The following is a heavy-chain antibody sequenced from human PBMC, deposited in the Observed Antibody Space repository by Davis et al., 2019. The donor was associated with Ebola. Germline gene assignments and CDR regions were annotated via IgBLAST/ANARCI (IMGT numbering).Heavy chain of an antibody. CDR2: IYYSGST. J-gene: IGHJ5*02. V-gene: IGHV4-59*08. CDR1: GGSISSYY. CDR3: ARLSYYYDSSGLGNWFDP. D-gene: IGHD3-22*01. Sequence: SETLSLTCTVSGGSISSYYWSWIRQPPGKGLEWIGSIYYSGSTNYNPSLKSRVTISVDTSKNQFSLKLSSVTAADTAVYYCARLSYYYDSSGLGNWFDPWGQGTLVTVSS.